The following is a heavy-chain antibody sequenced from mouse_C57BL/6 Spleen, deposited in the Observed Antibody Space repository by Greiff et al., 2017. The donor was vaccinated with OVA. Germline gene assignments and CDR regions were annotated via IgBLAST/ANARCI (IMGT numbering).Heavy chain of an antibody. CDR3: ASQGASHYYAMDY. Sequence: VQLKESGAELVKPGASVKLSCTASGFNIKDYYMHWVKQRTEQGLEWIGRIDPEDGETKYAPKFQGKATITADTSSNTAYLQLSSLTSEDTAVYYCASQGASHYYAMDYWGQGTSVTVSS. D-gene: IGHD6-2*01. CDR2: IDPEDGET. CDR1: GFNIKDYY. V-gene: IGHV14-2*01. J-gene: IGHJ4*01.